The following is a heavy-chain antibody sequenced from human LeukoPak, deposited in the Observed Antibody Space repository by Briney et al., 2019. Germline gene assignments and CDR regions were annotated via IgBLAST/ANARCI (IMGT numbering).Heavy chain of an antibody. CDR3: IRVMGGGNSDY. CDR2: INSDGSTT. J-gene: IGHJ4*02. Sequence: GGSLRLSGAASGFTFSNDWMHWVRQAPGKGLVWVSRINSDGSTTDYADSVKGRFTISRDNAKNTLYLQVNSLRAEDTAVYYCIRVMGGGNSDYWGQGTLVTVSS. CDR1: GFTFSNDW. D-gene: IGHD2-15*01. V-gene: IGHV3-74*01.